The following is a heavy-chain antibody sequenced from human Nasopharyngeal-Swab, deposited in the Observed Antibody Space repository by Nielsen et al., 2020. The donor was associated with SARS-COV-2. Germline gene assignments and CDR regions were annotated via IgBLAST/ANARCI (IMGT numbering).Heavy chain of an antibody. Sequence: GGSLRLSCAASGFTSNNYWMHWVRQVPGRGLVWVSRINNDGSITNYADSVKGRFTIYRDNSQQTLYLQMSSLRPEDTAVYYCVKGMEGYNRGGYFDYWGQGNLVTVSS. CDR1: GFTSNNYW. J-gene: IGHJ4*02. CDR2: INNDGSIT. V-gene: IGHV3-74*01. D-gene: IGHD5-24*01. CDR3: VKGMEGYNRGGYFDY.